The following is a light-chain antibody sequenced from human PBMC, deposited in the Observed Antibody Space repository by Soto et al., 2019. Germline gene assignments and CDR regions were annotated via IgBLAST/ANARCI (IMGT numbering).Light chain of an antibody. CDR1: TSKIGAGYD. V-gene: IGLV1-40*01. Sequence: QAVVTQPPSVSGAPGPRVTITCTWSTSKIGAGYDVHWYQQHPGTAPKLLIYANINRPSGVPNRFSGSKFGTSASLAITGLQDEVESDYTGQSNYGRLRAVFGTGTKLTVL. CDR3: QSNYGRLRAV. CDR2: ANI. J-gene: IGLJ1*01.